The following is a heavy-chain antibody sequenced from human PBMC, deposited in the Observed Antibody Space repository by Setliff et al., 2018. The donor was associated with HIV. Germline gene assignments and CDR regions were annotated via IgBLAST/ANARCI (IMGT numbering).Heavy chain of an antibody. CDR1: GFTFSSYG. D-gene: IGHD5-12*01. V-gene: IGHV3-30*18. J-gene: IGHJ1*01. CDR2: IWFDGSNK. Sequence: LRLSCAASGFTFSSYGMHWVRQAPGKGLEWVAVIWFDGSNKYYADSVKGRFIISRDNSKNTLYLQMNSLRAEDTAVYYCAKDRTTIPRYLQHWGQGTLVTVSS. CDR3: AKDRTTIPRYLQH.